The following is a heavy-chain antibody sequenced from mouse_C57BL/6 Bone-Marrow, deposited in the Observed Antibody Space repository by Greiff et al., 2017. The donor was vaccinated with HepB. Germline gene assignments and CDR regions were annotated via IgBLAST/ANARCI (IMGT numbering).Heavy chain of an antibody. CDR3: AKFYYGNYVGYFDV. V-gene: IGHV1-59*01. CDR1: GYTFTSYW. J-gene: IGHJ1*03. Sequence: LQPGAELVRPGTSVKLSCKASGYTFTSYWMHWVKQRPGQGLEWIGVIDPSDSYTNYNQKFKGKATLTVDTSSSTAYMQLSSLTSEDSAVYYCAKFYYGNYVGYFDVWGTGTTVTVSS. CDR2: IDPSDSYT. D-gene: IGHD2-1*01.